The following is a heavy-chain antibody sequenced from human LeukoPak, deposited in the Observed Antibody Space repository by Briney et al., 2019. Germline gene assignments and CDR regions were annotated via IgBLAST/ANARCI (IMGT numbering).Heavy chain of an antibody. V-gene: IGHV4-34*01. CDR1: GGSFSGYY. J-gene: IGHJ4*02. CDR2: INHSGST. Sequence: SETLSLTCAVYGGSFSGYYWSWIRQPPGKGLEWIGEINHSGSTNYNPSLKSRVTISVDTSKNQFSLKLSSVTAADTAVYYCARDFPLWYKKKWELRDYWGQGTLVTVSS. D-gene: IGHD1-26*01. CDR3: ARDFPLWYKKKWELRDY.